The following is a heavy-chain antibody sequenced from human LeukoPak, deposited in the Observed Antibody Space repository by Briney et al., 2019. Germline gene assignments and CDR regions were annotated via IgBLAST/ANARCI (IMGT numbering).Heavy chain of an antibody. D-gene: IGHD3-10*01. Sequence: SETLSLTCTVSGYSISSGYYWGWIRQPPGKGLEWIGSIYHSGSTYYNPSLKSRVTISVDTSKNQFSLKLSSVTAADTAVYYCARDHYGSGSYYKTRRYGMDVWGQGTTVTVSS. CDR2: IYHSGST. V-gene: IGHV4-38-2*02. CDR3: ARDHYGSGSYYKTRRYGMDV. J-gene: IGHJ6*02. CDR1: GYSISSGYY.